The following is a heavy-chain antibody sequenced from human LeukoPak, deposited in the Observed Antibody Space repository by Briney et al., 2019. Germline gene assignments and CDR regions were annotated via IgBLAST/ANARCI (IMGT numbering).Heavy chain of an antibody. V-gene: IGHV5-51*01. CDR1: GYTFTSYW. D-gene: IGHD3-10*01. Sequence: GESLKISCKGSGYTFTSYWIGWVRQMPGKGLKWMGIIYPADSDTKYSPSFQGQVTISVDKSISTAYLQWSSLKASDTAIYYCARWMFYYGSGVFHYHGMDVWGQGTTVTVSS. J-gene: IGHJ6*02. CDR3: ARWMFYYGSGVFHYHGMDV. CDR2: IYPADSDT.